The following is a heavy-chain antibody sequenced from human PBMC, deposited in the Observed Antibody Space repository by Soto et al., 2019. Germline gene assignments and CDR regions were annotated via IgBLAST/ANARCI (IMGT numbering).Heavy chain of an antibody. CDR1: GGSFSGYY. Sequence: PSETLSLTCAVYGGSFSGYYWSWIRQPPGKGLEWIGYIYYSGSTNYNPSLKSRVTISVDTSKNQFSLKLSSVTAADTAVYYCARGLDDYGDLDYWGQGTLVTVSS. CDR2: IYYSGST. CDR3: ARGLDDYGDLDY. D-gene: IGHD4-17*01. V-gene: IGHV4-59*01. J-gene: IGHJ4*02.